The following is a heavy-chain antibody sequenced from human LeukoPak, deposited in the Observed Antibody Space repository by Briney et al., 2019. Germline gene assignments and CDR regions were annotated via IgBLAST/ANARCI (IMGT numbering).Heavy chain of an antibody. V-gene: IGHV3-23*01. CDR3: ARSKEDCCGSFDP. Sequence: GGSLRLSCAASGFTFSSYAMSWVRQAPGKGLEWVSAISGSATTYYADSVRGRFIISRDNSKNTLYLQMSSLRAEDTAVYYCARSKEDCCGSFDPWGQGTLVTVSS. CDR1: GFTFSSYA. D-gene: IGHD2-15*01. J-gene: IGHJ5*02. CDR2: ISGSATT.